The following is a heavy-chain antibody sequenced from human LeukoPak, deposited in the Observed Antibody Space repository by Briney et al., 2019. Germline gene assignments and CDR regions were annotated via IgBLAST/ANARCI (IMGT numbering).Heavy chain of an antibody. CDR3: ARTIPNRGYSNGWYVDY. D-gene: IGHD6-19*01. CDR1: GYTFTSYG. J-gene: IGHJ4*02. CDR2: ISPYNGDT. V-gene: IGHV1-18*01. Sequence: DSVTVSCKASGYTFTSYGMSWVRQAPGQGLEWMGWISPYNGDTKYPQRLQGRATITKETNTITAYMQLSSLTSDDTAVYYCARTIPNRGYSNGWYVDYWGQGTLVIVSS.